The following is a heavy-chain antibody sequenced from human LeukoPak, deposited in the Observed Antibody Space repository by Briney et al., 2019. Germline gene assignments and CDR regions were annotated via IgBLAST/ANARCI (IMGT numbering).Heavy chain of an antibody. V-gene: IGHV4-38-2*02. CDR3: ARGDPSDFWSGSLYYFDY. CDR1: GYSISSGYY. CDR2: LYHSGRT. Sequence: SETLSLTCTVSGYSISSGYYWGCIRQPPGKALEWIGSLYHSGRTYYNQSIKSLVTISVDTSKTPFSLKLRSVTAADTAVYYCARGDPSDFWSGSLYYFDYGGQGILVTVSS. J-gene: IGHJ4*02. D-gene: IGHD3-3*01.